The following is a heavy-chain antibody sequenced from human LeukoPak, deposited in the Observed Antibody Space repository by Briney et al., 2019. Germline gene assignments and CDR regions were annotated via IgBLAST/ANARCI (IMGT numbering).Heavy chain of an antibody. CDR1: GFTFSSYG. CDR3: AKRYCTSTKCYQLDY. Sequence: GRSLRLSCAASGFTFSSYGMHWVRQARGRGLEWVSGISGSGGSTYYADSVKGRFTISRDNSKNTLYLQMNSLRAEDTAVYYCAKRYCTSTKCYQLDYWGQGTLVTVSS. J-gene: IGHJ4*02. V-gene: IGHV3-23*01. D-gene: IGHD2-2*01. CDR2: ISGSGGST.